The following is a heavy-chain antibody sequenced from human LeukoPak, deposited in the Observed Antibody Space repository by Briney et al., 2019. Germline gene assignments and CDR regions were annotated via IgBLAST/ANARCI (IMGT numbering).Heavy chain of an antibody. V-gene: IGHV3-74*01. CDR1: GFTFSSYW. D-gene: IGHD2-15*01. J-gene: IGHJ4*02. CDR2: INSDGSST. Sequence: GGSLRLSCAASGFTFSSYWMHWVRQAPGKGLVWVSRINSDGSSTSYADSVKGRFTISRDNAKNSLFLQMNSLRAEDTAVYYCVTAPTRTYSVYWGQGTLVTVSS. CDR3: VTAPTRTYSVY.